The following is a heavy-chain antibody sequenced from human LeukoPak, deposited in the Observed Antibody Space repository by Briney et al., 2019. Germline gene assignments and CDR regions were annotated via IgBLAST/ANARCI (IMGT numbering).Heavy chain of an antibody. CDR1: GYTFTGYY. V-gene: IGHV1-2*04. CDR2: INPNSGGT. CDR3: ARDMRYCSGGSCYSAHYYYGMDV. D-gene: IGHD2-15*01. J-gene: IGHJ6*04. Sequence: ASVKVSCKASGYTFTGYYMHWVRQAPGQGLEWMGWINPNSGGTNYAQKFQGWVTMTRDTSISTACMELSRLRSDDTAVYYCARDMRYCSGGSCYSAHYYYGMDVWGKGTTVTVSS.